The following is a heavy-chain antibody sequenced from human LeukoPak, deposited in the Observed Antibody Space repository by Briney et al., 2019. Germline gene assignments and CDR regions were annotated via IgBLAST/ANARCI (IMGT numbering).Heavy chain of an antibody. Sequence: ASVKVSCKASGGTFTSYYMHWVRQAPGQGLEWMGIINPSGGSTSYAQKFQGRVTMTRDTSTSTVYMELSSLRSEDTAVYYCARDSNEVSGSSYYYYYYMDVWGKGTTVTVSS. CDR2: INPSGGST. V-gene: IGHV1-46*01. CDR1: GGTFTSYY. D-gene: IGHD3-10*01. CDR3: ARDSNEVSGSSYYYYYYMDV. J-gene: IGHJ6*03.